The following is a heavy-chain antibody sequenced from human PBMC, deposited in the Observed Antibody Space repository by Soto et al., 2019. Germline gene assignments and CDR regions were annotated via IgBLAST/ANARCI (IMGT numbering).Heavy chain of an antibody. CDR3: ARDRKATTSPRYNWFDP. CDR1: GGSISSVDCY. V-gene: IGHV4-30-4*01. Sequence: KTSETLSLTCTVSGGSISSVDCYWSWIRQAPGKGLEWIGYIHYTGSTDYNPSLKSRVTMSVDTSDNQFSLKLTSVTAADTAVYYCARDRKATTSPRYNWFDPWGPGTLVTVSS. D-gene: IGHD4-17*01. CDR2: IHYTGST. J-gene: IGHJ5*02.